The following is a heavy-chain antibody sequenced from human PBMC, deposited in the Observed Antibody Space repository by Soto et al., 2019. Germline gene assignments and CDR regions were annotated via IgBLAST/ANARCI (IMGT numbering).Heavy chain of an antibody. Sequence: ASVKVSCKASGGTFSSYAISWVRQAPGQGLEWMGIINPSGGSTSYAQKFQGRVTMTRDTSTSTVYMELSSLRSEDTAVYYCARTPNVALNRPLSTFDYWGQGTLVTVSS. CDR2: INPSGGST. D-gene: IGHD5-12*01. CDR1: GGTFSSYA. CDR3: ARTPNVALNRPLSTFDY. J-gene: IGHJ4*02. V-gene: IGHV1-46*01.